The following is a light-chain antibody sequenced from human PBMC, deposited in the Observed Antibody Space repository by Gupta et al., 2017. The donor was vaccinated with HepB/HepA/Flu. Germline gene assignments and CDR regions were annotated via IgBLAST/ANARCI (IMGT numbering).Light chain of an antibody. J-gene: IGLJ3*02. CDR3: GTWDSSRSAGV. Sequence: QSVLTQPPAMSAAPGQKVTISCSGGSSNIGNNYVSWYQQLPGTAPKLLIYDNDKRHSVIPDRFSGSKSGTSAILGTTGLQTGDEADYYCGTWDSSRSAGVFGGGTKLTVL. V-gene: IGLV1-51*02. CDR2: DND. CDR1: SSNIGNNY.